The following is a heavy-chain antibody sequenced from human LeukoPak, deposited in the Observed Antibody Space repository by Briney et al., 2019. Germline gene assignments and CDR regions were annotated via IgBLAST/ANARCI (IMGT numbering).Heavy chain of an antibody. V-gene: IGHV3-66*01. J-gene: IGHJ4*02. CDR2: IYSGGAT. CDR1: GFTVSSNY. Sequence: GGSLRLSCAASGFTVSSNYMSWVRQAPGKGLEWVSIIYSGGATFYAESVKDRFTISRDNSKNTLYLQMNSLRAEDTAVYYCAREGQQLVIGGQGTLVTVSS. D-gene: IGHD6-13*01. CDR3: AREGQQLVI.